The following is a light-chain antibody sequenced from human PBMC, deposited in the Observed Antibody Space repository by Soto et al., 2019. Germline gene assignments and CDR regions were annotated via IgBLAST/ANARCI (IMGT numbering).Light chain of an antibody. CDR3: QQHNNWPPWT. J-gene: IGKJ1*01. CDR1: QSVSSN. Sequence: EIVMTQSPATLSVSPGERATLSCRASQSVSSNLAWYQQKPGQAPRLLMYGASTRAAGVADRFSGSWSWTEFTLTISSLQSEDCAVDYCQQHNNWPPWTFGEGTKVEIK. V-gene: IGKV3-15*01. CDR2: GAS.